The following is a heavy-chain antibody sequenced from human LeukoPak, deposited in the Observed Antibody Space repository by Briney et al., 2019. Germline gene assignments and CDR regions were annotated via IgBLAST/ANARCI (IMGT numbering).Heavy chain of an antibody. CDR1: GFTFSSYA. J-gene: IGHJ4*02. CDR3: ARDYLPDLYTGLGGSCYD. D-gene: IGHD2-15*01. V-gene: IGHV3-64*01. Sequence: PGGSLRLSCAASGFTFSSYAMHWVRQAPGKGLEYVSAISSNGGSTYYANSVKGRFTISRDNSKNTLYLQMGSLRAEDMAVYYCARDYLPDLYTGLGGSCYDWGQGTLVTVSS. CDR2: ISSNGGST.